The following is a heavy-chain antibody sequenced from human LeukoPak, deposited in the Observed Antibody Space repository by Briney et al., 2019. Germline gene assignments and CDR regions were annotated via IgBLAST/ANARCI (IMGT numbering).Heavy chain of an antibody. CDR1: GFTFSNYA. CDR2: INSDGSSK. CDR3: LGFYSGYAI. J-gene: IGHJ4*02. Sequence: PGGSLRLSCAASGFTFSNYAMRWVRQAPGKGLVWVSRINSDGSSKRYADSVKGRFTTSRDNAKNTLYLQMNSLRAEDTAVYYCLGFYSGYAIWGQGTLVTVSS. V-gene: IGHV3-74*01. D-gene: IGHD5-12*01.